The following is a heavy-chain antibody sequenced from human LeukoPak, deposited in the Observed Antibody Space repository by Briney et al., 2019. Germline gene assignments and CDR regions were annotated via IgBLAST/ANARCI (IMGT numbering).Heavy chain of an antibody. J-gene: IGHJ4*02. CDR2: INSDGSST. Sequence: PGGSLRLSCAASGFTFSSYWMHWVRQAPGKGLVWVSRINSDGSSTSYADSVKGRFTISRDDAKNTLYLQMNSLRAEDTAVYYCARVSAAAGSIDYWGQGTLVTVSS. V-gene: IGHV3-74*01. CDR1: GFTFSSYW. D-gene: IGHD6-13*01. CDR3: ARVSAAAGSIDY.